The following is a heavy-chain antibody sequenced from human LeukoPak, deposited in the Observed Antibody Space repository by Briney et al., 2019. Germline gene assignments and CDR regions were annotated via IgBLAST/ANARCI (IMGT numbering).Heavy chain of an antibody. CDR2: IRNDGSTQ. CDR1: GLSFSNYD. J-gene: IGHJ4*02. V-gene: IGHV3-30*02. Sequence: GGSLRLSCAASGLSFSNYDMHWVRQAPGKGLEWVAFIRNDGSTQYYADSVKGRFTISRDNSKNTLYLQMNSLRAEDTAVYYCAKGREQYLDYWGQGTLVTVSS. D-gene: IGHD1/OR15-1a*01. CDR3: AKGREQYLDY.